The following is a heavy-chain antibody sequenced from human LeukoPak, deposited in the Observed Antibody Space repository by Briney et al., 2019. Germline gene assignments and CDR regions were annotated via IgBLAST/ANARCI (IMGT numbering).Heavy chain of an antibody. J-gene: IGHJ5*02. CDR3: GRAPRPVAWNWFDP. V-gene: IGHV3-49*03. D-gene: IGHD2-15*01. Sequence: GGSLRLSCRTSGFTFADYALSWFRQAPGKGLEWVGFIRSKAYGGTTENAASLKDRFTISRDDSTSVAYLHMKSLKTEDTAVYYCGRAPRPVAWNWFDPWGQGTLVTVSS. CDR1: GFTFADYA. CDR2: IRSKAYGGTT.